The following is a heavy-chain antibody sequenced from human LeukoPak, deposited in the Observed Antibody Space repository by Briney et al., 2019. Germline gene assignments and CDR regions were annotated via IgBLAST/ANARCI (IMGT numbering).Heavy chain of an antibody. CDR1: GFTFSNYW. Sequence: GGSLGLSCAASGFTFSNYWMSWVRQAPGKGLEWVANIKQDGSETNYVDSVKGRFTISRDNAKNSLYLQMNSLRADDTAVYYCARIRGSGFADYWGQGTLVTVSS. CDR3: ARIRGSGFADY. J-gene: IGHJ4*02. V-gene: IGHV3-7*01. D-gene: IGHD6-19*01. CDR2: IKQDGSET.